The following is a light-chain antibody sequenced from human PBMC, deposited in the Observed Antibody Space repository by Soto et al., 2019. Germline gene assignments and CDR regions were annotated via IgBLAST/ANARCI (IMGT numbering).Light chain of an antibody. V-gene: IGKV1-5*01. CDR1: QSISSW. CDR2: DAS. J-gene: IGKJ1*01. CDR3: QQYNSYPWT. Sequence: DIQMTQSPSTLSASVGDRVTITCRASQSISSWLAWYQQKPGKAPKLLIYDASSLESGVPSRFSGSGSGTEFTLTISSLQSDDFATYYFQQYNSYPWTFGQGTKVEIK.